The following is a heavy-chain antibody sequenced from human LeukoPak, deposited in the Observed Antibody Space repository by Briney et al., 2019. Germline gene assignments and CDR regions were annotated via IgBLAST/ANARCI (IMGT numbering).Heavy chain of an antibody. CDR1: GFTFSSYW. V-gene: IGHV3-7*04. J-gene: IGHJ6*02. CDR3: VRGMDV. CDR2: IKEGGSEE. Sequence: GGSLRLSCAASGFTFSSYWMSWVRQAPGKGLEWVANIKEGGSEEHYVDSVKGRFTISRDNAKNSLYLQMNSLRAEDTAVYYCVRGMDVWGQGTTVTVSS.